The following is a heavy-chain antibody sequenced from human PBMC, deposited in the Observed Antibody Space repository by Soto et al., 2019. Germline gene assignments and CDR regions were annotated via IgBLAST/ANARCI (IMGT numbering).Heavy chain of an antibody. J-gene: IGHJ4*02. V-gene: IGHV3-30-3*01. Sequence: QVQLVESGGGVVQPGGSLRLSCAASGFTFSSYAMHWVRQAPGKGLEWVAVISYDGSNKYYADSVKGRFTISRDNSKNTLYLEMNSLRAEDTAVYYCARGKRVVVTAIPGDYLGQGTLVTVSS. CDR3: ARGKRVVVTAIPGDY. CDR1: GFTFSSYA. D-gene: IGHD2-21*02. CDR2: ISYDGSNK.